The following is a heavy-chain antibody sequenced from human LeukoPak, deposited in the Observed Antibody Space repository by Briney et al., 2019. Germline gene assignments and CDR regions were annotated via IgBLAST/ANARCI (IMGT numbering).Heavy chain of an antibody. D-gene: IGHD5-24*01. CDR1: VGSISSSSYY. CDR2: IYYSGST. CDR3: ARGPADYNKLKPGDRDGYNYKSKRTPFDY. Sequence: SETLSLTCTVSVGSISSSSYYWDWIRQPPGKGLEWIGSIYYSGSTYYNPSLKSRVTISVDTSKNQFSLKLSSVTAADTAVYYCARGPADYNKLKPGDRDGYNYKSKRTPFDYWGQGTLVTVSS. V-gene: IGHV4-39*07. J-gene: IGHJ4*02.